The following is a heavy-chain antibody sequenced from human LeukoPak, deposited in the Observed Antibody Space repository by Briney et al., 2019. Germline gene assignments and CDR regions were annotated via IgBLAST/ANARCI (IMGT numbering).Heavy chain of an antibody. CDR2: ISYDGSNK. V-gene: IGHV3-30*18. D-gene: IGHD2-2*01. Sequence: PGGSLRLSCAASGFTFSSYGMHWVRQAPGKGLEWVAVISYDGSNKYYADSVKGRFTISRDNSKNTLYLQMNSQRAEDTAVYYCAKDGDCSSTSCYGDYYYGMDVWGKGTTVTVSS. J-gene: IGHJ6*04. CDR3: AKDGDCSSTSCYGDYYYGMDV. CDR1: GFTFSSYG.